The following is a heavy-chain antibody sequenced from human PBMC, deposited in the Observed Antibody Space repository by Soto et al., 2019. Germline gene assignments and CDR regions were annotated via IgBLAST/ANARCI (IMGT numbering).Heavy chain of an antibody. D-gene: IGHD2-2*01. CDR1: GGTFSSYT. J-gene: IGHJ5*02. CDR2: IIPILGIA. V-gene: IGHV1-69*02. Sequence: QVQLVQSGAEVKKPGSSVKVSCKASGGTFSSYTISWVRQAPGQGLEWMGRIIPILGIANYAQKFQGRVTITADKSTSTAYRELSSLRSEDTAVYYCARGYCSSTSCSRGHWFDPWGQGTLVTVSS. CDR3: ARGYCSSTSCSRGHWFDP.